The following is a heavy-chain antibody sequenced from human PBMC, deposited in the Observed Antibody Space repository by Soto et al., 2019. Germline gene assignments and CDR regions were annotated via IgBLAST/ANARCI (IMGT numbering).Heavy chain of an antibody. CDR1: GYTFTSYA. Sequence: ASVKVSCKASGYTFTSYAMHWVRQAPGQRLEWMGWISADNGNTNYAQKLQGRVTMTTDTSTSTAYMELRSLRSDDTAVYYCAREGPLDCSGGSCYTHDAFDIWGQGTMVTVSS. CDR3: AREGPLDCSGGSCYTHDAFDI. D-gene: IGHD2-15*01. CDR2: ISADNGNT. V-gene: IGHV1-18*01. J-gene: IGHJ3*02.